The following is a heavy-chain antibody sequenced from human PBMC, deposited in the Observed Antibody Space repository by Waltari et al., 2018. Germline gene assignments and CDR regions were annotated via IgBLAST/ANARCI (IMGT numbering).Heavy chain of an antibody. J-gene: IGHJ3*02. D-gene: IGHD2-21*01. Sequence: QVQLQQWGAGLLKPSETLSLTCAVYGGSFSGYYWSWIRQPPGQGLEWIGEINHSGSTNYNPSLKSRVTISVDTSKNQFSLKLSSVTAADTAVYYCASKRSRPGLLAFDILGQGTMVTVSS. CDR3: ASKRSRPGLLAFDI. CDR2: INHSGST. V-gene: IGHV4-34*01. CDR1: GGSFSGYY.